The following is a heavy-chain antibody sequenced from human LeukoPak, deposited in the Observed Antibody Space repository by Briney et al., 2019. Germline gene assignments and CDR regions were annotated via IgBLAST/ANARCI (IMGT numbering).Heavy chain of an antibody. V-gene: IGHV5-51*06. CDR1: GYSFNTYW. D-gene: IGHD6-6*01. CDR2: IYPGDSDT. J-gene: IGHJ4*02. Sequence: GESLKISCKGSGYSFNTYWIGWVRQMPGKGLEWMGIIYPGDSDTRYSPSFQGPVNISADKCLSTAYLQWGSLKASDTAMYYCAREGRSSSPMDYWGQGTLVTVSS. CDR3: AREGRSSSPMDY.